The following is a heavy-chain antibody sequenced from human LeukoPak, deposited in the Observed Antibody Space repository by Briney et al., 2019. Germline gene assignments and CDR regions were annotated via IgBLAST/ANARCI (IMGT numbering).Heavy chain of an antibody. J-gene: IGHJ4*02. CDR1: GFSFNNFG. D-gene: IGHD3-22*01. V-gene: IGHV3-33*01. CDR3: ATARNNYDRSSFSALDY. Sequence: GESLRLSCAASGFSFNNFGMHWVRQTPGKGLEWVAVIWDDGSNDFYADSVKGRFTISRDNSKNALYLQMNSLRAEDTALYYWATARNNYDRSSFSALDYWGQGTLVTVSS. CDR2: IWDDGSND.